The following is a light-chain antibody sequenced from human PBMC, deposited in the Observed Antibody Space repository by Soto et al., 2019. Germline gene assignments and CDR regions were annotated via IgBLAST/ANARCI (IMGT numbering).Light chain of an antibody. CDR3: CAYGGSYTSDLV. CDR2: DVS. Sequence: QSALTQPRSVSGSPGQSVIISCTGTSSDVGGYNYISWYQQHPGKAPKLMIYDVSKRPSGVPDRFSGSKSGNTASLTISGLQAEDEADYCCCAYGGSYTSDLVFGGGTKLTVL. CDR1: SSDVGGYNY. V-gene: IGLV2-11*01. J-gene: IGLJ2*01.